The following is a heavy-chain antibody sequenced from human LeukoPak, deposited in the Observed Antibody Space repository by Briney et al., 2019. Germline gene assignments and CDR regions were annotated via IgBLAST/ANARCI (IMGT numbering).Heavy chain of an antibody. V-gene: IGHV3-23*01. D-gene: IGHD3-10*01. CDR3: AKSYGSGSYLWLDY. CDR1: GFTFSSYA. Sequence: GGSLRLSCAASGFTFSSYAMSWVRQAPGKGLEWVSAISGSGGSTYYADSVKGRFTISRDNSKNTLYLQMNSLRAEDTAVYYCAKSYGSGSYLWLDYWGQGTLVTVSS. J-gene: IGHJ4*02. CDR2: ISGSGGST.